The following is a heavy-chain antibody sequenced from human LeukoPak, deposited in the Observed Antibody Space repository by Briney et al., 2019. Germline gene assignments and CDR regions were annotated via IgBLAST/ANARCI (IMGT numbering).Heavy chain of an antibody. CDR1: GFTFTSSA. CDR3: AAGYDSSGYYFVNY. J-gene: IGHJ4*02. V-gene: IGHV1-58*02. D-gene: IGHD3-22*01. CDR2: IVVGSGNT. Sequence: SXKVSCKASGFTFTSSAMQWVRQARGQRLEWIGWIVVGSGNTNYAQKFQERVTITRDMSTSTAYMELSSLRSEDTAVYYCAAGYDSSGYYFVNYWGQGTLVTVSS.